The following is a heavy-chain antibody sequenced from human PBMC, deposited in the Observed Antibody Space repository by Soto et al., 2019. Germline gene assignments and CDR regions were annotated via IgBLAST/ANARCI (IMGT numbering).Heavy chain of an antibody. Sequence: QVQLVESGGGVVQPGRFLRLSCAASGFTFSNHGMHWVRQAPGKGLEWVANIWYDGSKKYYGEAVKGRFTISRDDCKNTLYLQMNSLRVEDTAIYYCARDLSYGSGSDWGQGTLVTVSS. CDR2: IWYDGSKK. CDR3: ARDLSYGSGSD. J-gene: IGHJ4*02. D-gene: IGHD3-10*01. V-gene: IGHV3-33*01. CDR1: GFTFSNHG.